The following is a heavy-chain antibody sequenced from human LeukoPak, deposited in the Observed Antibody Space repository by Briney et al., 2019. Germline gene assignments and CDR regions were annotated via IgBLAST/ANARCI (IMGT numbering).Heavy chain of an antibody. Sequence: ASVKVSCKASGYTFTSYYMHWVRQAPGQGLEWMGRIYPSGGSTNYAQKFQGRVTMTRDMSTSTVYMELSSLRSVDTAVYYCARSNHYYHYMDVWGKGTTVTVSS. V-gene: IGHV1-46*01. CDR3: ARSNHYYHYMDV. J-gene: IGHJ6*03. CDR1: GYTFTSYY. D-gene: IGHD4-11*01. CDR2: IYPSGGST.